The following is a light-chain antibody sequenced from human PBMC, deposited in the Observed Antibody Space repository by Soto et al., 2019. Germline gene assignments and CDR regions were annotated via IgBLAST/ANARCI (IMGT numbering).Light chain of an antibody. CDR1: QSVSSSY. CDR2: GSS. Sequence: EIVLTQSPGTLSLSPGERATLSCRASQSVSSSYLAWYQQKPDQAPRLLIYGSSSSATGIPDRFSGSGSGTDFTLTINRLEPEDFAVYYCQQYGSSPPYTFGQGTKLEIK. V-gene: IGKV3-20*01. CDR3: QQYGSSPPYT. J-gene: IGKJ2*01.